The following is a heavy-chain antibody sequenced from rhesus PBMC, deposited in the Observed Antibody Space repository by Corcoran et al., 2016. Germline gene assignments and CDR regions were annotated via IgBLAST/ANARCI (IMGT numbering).Heavy chain of an antibody. J-gene: IGHJ4*01. CDR1: GGSISGGYYY. CDR3: ARSYSGYSSQHFDY. V-gene: IGHV4S12*01. D-gene: IGHD5-24*01. Sequence: QVKLQESGPGLVKPLETLSLTCAVSGGSISGGYYYWSWIRQPPGKGLEWIGGIYGSSGSPNNNPSLKTRVTISKDASKNQFSLKLSSVTAADTAVYYCARSYSGYSSQHFDYWGQGVLVTVSS. CDR2: IYGSSGSP.